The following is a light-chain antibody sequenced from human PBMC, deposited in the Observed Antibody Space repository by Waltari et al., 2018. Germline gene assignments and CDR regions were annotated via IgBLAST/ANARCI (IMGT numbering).Light chain of an antibody. CDR3: LHHDSVSRGT. Sequence: DIQMTQSPSSLSASVGDRVTITCQASQDISTSLDWYRQRPGKAPELLIYDVSNLQPGVPSRFSGSGSGTHFTFTISSLLPEDFATYYCLHHDSVSRGTFGQGTRLDIK. V-gene: IGKV1-33*01. CDR2: DVS. J-gene: IGKJ5*01. CDR1: QDISTS.